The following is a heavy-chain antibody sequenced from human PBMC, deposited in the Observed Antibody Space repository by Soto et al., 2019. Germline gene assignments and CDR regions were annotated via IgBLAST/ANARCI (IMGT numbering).Heavy chain of an antibody. D-gene: IGHD3-22*01. CDR1: GGSISSYY. CDR2: IYYSGST. Sequence: SETLSLTCTVSGGSISSYYWSLIRQPPGKGLECIWYIYYSGSTNYNPSLKSRVTISVYTSKNQFSLKLSSVTAAETAVYYCARENCSSGYYNYCYGMEVWGQGTSVTVSS. J-gene: IGHJ6*02. V-gene: IGHV4-59*01. CDR3: ARENCSSGYYNYCYGMEV.